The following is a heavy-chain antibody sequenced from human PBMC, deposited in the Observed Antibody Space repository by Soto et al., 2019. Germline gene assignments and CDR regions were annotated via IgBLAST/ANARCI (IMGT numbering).Heavy chain of an antibody. CDR1: GYTFTGYY. V-gene: IGHV1-2*04. Sequence: ASVKVSCKASGYTFTGYYMHWVRQAPGQGLEWMGWINPNSGGTNYAQKFQGWVTMTRDTSISTAYMELSRLRSDDTAVYYCARGTTVVTRFDYWGLGTLVTVSS. J-gene: IGHJ4*02. CDR2: INPNSGGT. D-gene: IGHD4-17*01. CDR3: ARGTTVVTRFDY.